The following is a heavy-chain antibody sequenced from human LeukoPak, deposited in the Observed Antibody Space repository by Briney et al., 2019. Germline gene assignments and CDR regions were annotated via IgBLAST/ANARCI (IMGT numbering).Heavy chain of an antibody. J-gene: IGHJ4*02. V-gene: IGHV4-34*01. D-gene: IGHD4-17*01. Sequence: SETLSLTCAVYGGSLSGYFWSWVRQPPGKGLEWIGEVTHDERTNYNPSLKSRVTMSVDTSKKQFSLKFNSVTAADTAVYYCAIIYGDYSDFDYWGQGILVTVSS. CDR3: AIIYGDYSDFDY. CDR2: VTHDERT. CDR1: GGSLSGYF.